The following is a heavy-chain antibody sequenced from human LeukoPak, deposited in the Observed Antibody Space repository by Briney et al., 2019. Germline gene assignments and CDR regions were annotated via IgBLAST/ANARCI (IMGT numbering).Heavy chain of an antibody. CDR3: ARGYYDSSGYYYGDY. D-gene: IGHD3-22*01. V-gene: IGHV4-31*03. CDR1: GGSISSGGYY. Sequence: PSQTLSLTCTVSGGSISSGGYYWSWIRQHPGKGLEWIGYIYYSGSTYYNPSLKSRVTISVDTSKNQFSLKLSSVTAADTAVYYCARGYYDSSGYYYGDYWGQGTLVTVSS. J-gene: IGHJ4*02. CDR2: IYYSGST.